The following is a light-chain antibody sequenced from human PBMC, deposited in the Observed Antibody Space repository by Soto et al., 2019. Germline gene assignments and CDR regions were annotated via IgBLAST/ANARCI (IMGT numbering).Light chain of an antibody. CDR3: QQCYGSPLT. Sequence: DIQMTQSPSSLSASVGDRVTITCRASQSISSYLNWYQQRPGKAPNNLIYAASRLQSGVPSRFSGSGYGTDFTLTLSNLQPEDVATYYCQQCYGSPLTFGGGTKVEIK. CDR2: AAS. J-gene: IGKJ4*01. V-gene: IGKV1-39*01. CDR1: QSISSY.